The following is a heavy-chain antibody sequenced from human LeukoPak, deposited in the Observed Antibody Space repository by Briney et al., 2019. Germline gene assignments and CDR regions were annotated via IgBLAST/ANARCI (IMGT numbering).Heavy chain of an antibody. CDR3: ARSPQLLLRLGELSRYYGMDV. D-gene: IGHD3-16*02. CDR1: RFTFSDYY. Sequence: GGSLRLSCAASRFTFSDYYMSWLRQAPGKGLEWVSYISSSGSTIYYADSVKGRFTISRDNAKNSLYLQMNSLRAEDTAVYYCARSPQLLLRLGELSRYYGMDVWGQGTTVTVSS. V-gene: IGHV3-11*01. J-gene: IGHJ6*02. CDR2: ISSSGSTI.